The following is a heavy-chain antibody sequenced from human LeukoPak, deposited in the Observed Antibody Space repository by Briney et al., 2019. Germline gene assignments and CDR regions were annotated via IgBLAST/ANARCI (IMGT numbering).Heavy chain of an antibody. D-gene: IGHD2-8*01. Sequence: HAGGSLRLSCAASGFTFNSYAMNWVRQAPGKGLEWVSSISGSGSHTYYADSVQGRFTVSRDNSKNTVNLHLNTVRAEDTAVYYCAKERVSSGMMEGVLHMWGQGTTVSVSS. V-gene: IGHV3-23*01. CDR3: AKERVSSGMMEGVLHM. CDR1: GFTFNSYA. CDR2: ISGSGSHT. J-gene: IGHJ3*02.